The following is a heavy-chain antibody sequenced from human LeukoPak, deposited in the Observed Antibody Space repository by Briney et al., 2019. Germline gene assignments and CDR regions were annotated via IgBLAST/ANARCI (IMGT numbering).Heavy chain of an antibody. CDR1: GGSISSSSYY. V-gene: IGHV4-39*07. D-gene: IGHD3-22*01. CDR2: IYYSGST. Sequence: PWETLSLTCTVSGGSISSSSYYWGWIRQPPGKGLKWIGSIYYSGSTYYNPSLKSRVTISVGTSKNQFSLKLSSVTAADTAVYYCARDSVALDDSSGAYYYYMDVWGKGTTVTVSS. J-gene: IGHJ6*03. CDR3: ARDSVALDDSSGAYYYYMDV.